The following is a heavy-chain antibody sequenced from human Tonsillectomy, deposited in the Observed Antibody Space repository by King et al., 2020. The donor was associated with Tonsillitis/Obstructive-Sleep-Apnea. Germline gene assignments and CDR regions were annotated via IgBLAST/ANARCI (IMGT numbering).Heavy chain of an antibody. V-gene: IGHV3-48*02. CDR2: ISSSSRTI. CDR3: ARQLPSLIQLELLPFFDC. Sequence: VQLVESGGGLVQPGGSLRLSCAASGFTFSSYSMNWVRQAPGKGLEWVSYISSSSRTIYYADSVKGRFTISRDNAKNSLYLQMNSLRDEDTAVYYCARQLPSLIQLELLPFFDCWGQGTLVTVSS. CDR1: GFTFSSYS. J-gene: IGHJ4*02. D-gene: IGHD1-1*01.